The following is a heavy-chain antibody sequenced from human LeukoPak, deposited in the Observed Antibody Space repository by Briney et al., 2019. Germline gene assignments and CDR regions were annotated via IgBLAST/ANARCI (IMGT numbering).Heavy chain of an antibody. CDR2: FDPEDGEI. V-gene: IGHV1-24*01. Sequence: ASVTASCKVSGYTITQVSVHWVRQVPGKGLEWMGGFDPEDGEIKYAPEFKGRVTMTEDQSTDTAYMELSSLRSEDTAVYYCARGFLYGDLVDYWGQGTLVTVSS. CDR1: GYTITQVS. D-gene: IGHD4-17*01. J-gene: IGHJ4*02. CDR3: ARGFLYGDLVDY.